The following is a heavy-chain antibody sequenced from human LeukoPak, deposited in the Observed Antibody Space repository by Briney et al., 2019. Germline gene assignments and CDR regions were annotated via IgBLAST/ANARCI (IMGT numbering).Heavy chain of an antibody. CDR3: ARQAPTYYYDSSGYYAVAFDI. Sequence: ESGPTLVNPTQTLTLTCTFSGFSLSTSGAGVGWIRQPPGKALEWLALIYWDDDKRYSPSLKSRLTITKDTSKNQVVLTMTNMDPVDTATYYCARQAPTYYYDSSGYYAVAFDIWGQGTMVTVSS. D-gene: IGHD3-22*01. CDR1: GFSLSTSGAG. CDR2: IYWDDDK. V-gene: IGHV2-5*02. J-gene: IGHJ3*02.